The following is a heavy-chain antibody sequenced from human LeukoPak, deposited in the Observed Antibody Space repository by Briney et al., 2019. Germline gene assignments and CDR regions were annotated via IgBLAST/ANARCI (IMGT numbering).Heavy chain of an antibody. Sequence: PGGSLRLSCAASGFAFSSYGMHWVRQAPGKGLEWVAVIWYDGSKKYYADSVKGRFTISRDNSKNTLYLQMNSLRAEDTAVYYCARDSWFDPWGQGTLVTVSS. CDR2: IWYDGSKK. V-gene: IGHV3-33*01. CDR3: ARDSWFDP. CDR1: GFAFSSYG. J-gene: IGHJ5*02.